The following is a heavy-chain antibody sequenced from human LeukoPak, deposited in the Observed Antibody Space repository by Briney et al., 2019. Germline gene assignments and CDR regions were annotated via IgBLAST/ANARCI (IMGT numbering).Heavy chain of an antibody. V-gene: IGHV4-34*01. D-gene: IGHD5-18*01. CDR1: GGSFSGYY. Sequence: SETLSLTCALYGGSFSGYYWRWMRQPPGKGLEWIGEINHSGSTNYNPSLKSQVTISVDTSKNQFSLKLSSVTAADTAVYYCARGSTGYSYGYASFDSWGQGTMVTVSS. J-gene: IGHJ3*02. CDR2: INHSGST. CDR3: ARGSTGYSYGYASFDS.